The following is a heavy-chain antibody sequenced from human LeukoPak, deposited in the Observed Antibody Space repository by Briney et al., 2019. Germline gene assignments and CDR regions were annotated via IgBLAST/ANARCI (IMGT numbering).Heavy chain of an antibody. J-gene: IGHJ6*02. CDR3: AGWNSDFSSSSYCVMDV. V-gene: IGHV4-59*01. D-gene: IGHD3-3*01. Sequence: SETLSLTCTVSGGAISSYNWNWVRQPPGKGLEWIGYISYSGSSNYNPSLKSRVTISLDTSKNHFSLRLSSVTAADTAVYYCAGWNSDFSSSSYCVMDVWGQGTTVTVSS. CDR1: GGAISSYN. CDR2: ISYSGSS.